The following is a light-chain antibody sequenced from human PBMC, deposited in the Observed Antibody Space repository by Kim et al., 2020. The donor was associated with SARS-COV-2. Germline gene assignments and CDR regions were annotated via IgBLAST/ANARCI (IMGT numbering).Light chain of an antibody. Sequence: VSSAERATLPCRASQSIGNNVAWYQQKPGQAPKLLIYGASTRATGLPARFSGSGSGTHFTLTISSLQSEDLAVYYCQQYNNWPLYTFGQGTKLEI. J-gene: IGKJ2*01. CDR1: QSIGNN. V-gene: IGKV3-15*01. CDR2: GAS. CDR3: QQYNNWPLYT.